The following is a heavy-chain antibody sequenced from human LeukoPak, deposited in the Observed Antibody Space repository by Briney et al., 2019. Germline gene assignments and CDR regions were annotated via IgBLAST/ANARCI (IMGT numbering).Heavy chain of an antibody. CDR3: VRVGGSPLGALDI. CDR2: VSYTGST. Sequence: SETLSLTCIVSGGSISSYDWSWIRQPPGKGLEWIGYVSYTGSTNYNPSLKSRVTMSGDTPKNQFSLKLSSVTAAVTAVYYCVRVGGSPLGALDIWAKGQWSPSLQ. J-gene: IGHJ3*02. V-gene: IGHV4-59*01. CDR1: GGSISSYD.